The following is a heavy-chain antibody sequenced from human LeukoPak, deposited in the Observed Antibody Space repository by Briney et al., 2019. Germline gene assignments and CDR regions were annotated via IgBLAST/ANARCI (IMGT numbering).Heavy chain of an antibody. CDR2: INHSGST. Sequence: SETLSLTCAVYGESFSAYYLNWIRQPPGKGLEWIGEINHSGSTNYNPSLKSRVTISVDTSKNQFSLKLSSVTAADTAVYYCAGEGYSYGPDYWGQGTLVTVSS. CDR3: AGEGYSYGPDY. V-gene: IGHV4-34*01. D-gene: IGHD5-18*01. CDR1: GESFSAYY. J-gene: IGHJ4*02.